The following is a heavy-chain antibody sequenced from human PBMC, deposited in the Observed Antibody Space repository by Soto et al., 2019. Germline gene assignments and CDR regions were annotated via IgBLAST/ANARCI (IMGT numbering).Heavy chain of an antibody. D-gene: IGHD3-10*01. V-gene: IGHV2-5*02. CDR2: IYWDDDK. CDR3: AHRRGVSRRGWFDP. CDR1: GFSLSTSGVG. J-gene: IGHJ5*02. Sequence: QITLKESGPPLVKPTQTLTLTCTSSGFSLSTSGVGVGWIRQPPGKALEWLALIYWDDDKRYSPSLKSRLTITKDTSKNQVVLTMTNMDPVDTATYYCAHRRGVSRRGWFDPWGQGTLVTVSS.